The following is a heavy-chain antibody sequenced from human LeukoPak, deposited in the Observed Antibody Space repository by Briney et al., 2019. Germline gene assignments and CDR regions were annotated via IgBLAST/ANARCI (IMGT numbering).Heavy chain of an antibody. CDR3: AKIWGSSSWPYYFDY. Sequence: PGRSLRLSYAASGFTFSSYAMHWVRQAPGKGLEWVSAISGSGGSTYYADSVKGRFTISRDNSKNTLYLQMNSLRAEDTAVYYCAKIWGSSSWPYYFDYWGQGTLVTVSS. V-gene: IGHV3-23*01. J-gene: IGHJ4*02. CDR1: GFTFSSYA. D-gene: IGHD6-13*01. CDR2: ISGSGGST.